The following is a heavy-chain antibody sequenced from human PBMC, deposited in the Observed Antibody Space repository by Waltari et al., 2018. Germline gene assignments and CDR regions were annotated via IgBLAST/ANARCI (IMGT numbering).Heavy chain of an antibody. J-gene: IGHJ4*02. CDR2: INPNSGAT. Sequence: QVQLVQSGADVKKSGASVKVSCRTSGYASLGYFIHWVRQAPGQGLEWVGRINPNSGATNYPQKFQDRVTISRDTSIRTVYMDLTRLTPDDTAIYYCATEGANSEFHYWGQGTLVNVSS. D-gene: IGHD3-16*01. CDR1: GYASLGYF. V-gene: IGHV1-2*06. CDR3: ATEGANSEFHY.